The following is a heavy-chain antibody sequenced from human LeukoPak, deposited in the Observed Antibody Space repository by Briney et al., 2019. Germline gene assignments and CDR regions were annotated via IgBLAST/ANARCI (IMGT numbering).Heavy chain of an antibody. Sequence: GGSLRLSCTASGFTFGDYAMSWVRQAPGKGLEWVGFIRSKAYGGTTEYAASVKGRFTISRDDSKSIAYLQMNSLKTEDTAVYYCTRVYIVVVPAAHTWFDPWGQGTLVTVSS. CDR1: GFTFGDYA. D-gene: IGHD2-2*01. V-gene: IGHV3-49*04. J-gene: IGHJ5*02. CDR2: IRSKAYGGTT. CDR3: TRVYIVVVPAAHTWFDP.